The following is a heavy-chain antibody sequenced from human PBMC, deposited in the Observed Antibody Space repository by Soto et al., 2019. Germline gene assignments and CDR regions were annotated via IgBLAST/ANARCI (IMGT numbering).Heavy chain of an antibody. Sequence: ASVKVSCKASGYTCTIYDINCVLQSSGQGLDWMGCMNPNSGNTGYAQKFQGRVTMTRNTSISTAYMELSSLRSEDTAVYYCAKIDFWSGYYTFDYWGQGTLVTVSS. J-gene: IGHJ4*02. D-gene: IGHD3-3*01. CDR1: GYTCTIYD. V-gene: IGHV1-8*01. CDR2: MNPNSGNT. CDR3: AKIDFWSGYYTFDY.